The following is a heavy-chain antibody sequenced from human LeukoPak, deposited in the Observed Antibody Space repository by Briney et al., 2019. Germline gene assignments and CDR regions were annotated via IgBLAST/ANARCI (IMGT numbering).Heavy chain of an antibody. J-gene: IGHJ5*02. CDR2: INFGDSET. CDR1: GHSFTNHW. Sequence: GESLKISCKASGHSFTNHWIGWVRPMPGIGLEWVVIINFGDSETLYSPSFQGQVTISLDKSISTAYLQWRSLKASDTATYYCATRPYAGSPNWYDPWGQGTLVTVSS. V-gene: IGHV5-51*01. D-gene: IGHD1-26*01. CDR3: ATRPYAGSPNWYDP.